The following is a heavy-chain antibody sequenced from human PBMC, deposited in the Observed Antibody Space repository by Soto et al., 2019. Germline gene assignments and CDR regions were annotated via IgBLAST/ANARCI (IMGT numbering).Heavy chain of an antibody. D-gene: IGHD3-3*01. V-gene: IGHV3-11*01. CDR2: INNGGETI. CDR1: VFTFSGYY. J-gene: IGHJ5*02. CDR3: ARGHSIFGVVTGGTRFDP. Sequence: RGSLRISCASSVFTFSGYYMSWVRQAPGKGLEWVSYINNGGETIYYADSVKGRFTMSRDNAKNSVYLQMNSLRAEDTAVYYCARGHSIFGVVTGGTRFDPWGRGTMVTVSS.